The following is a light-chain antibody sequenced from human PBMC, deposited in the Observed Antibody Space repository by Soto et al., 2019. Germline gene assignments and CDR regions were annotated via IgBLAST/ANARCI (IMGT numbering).Light chain of an antibody. J-gene: IGLJ3*02. CDR1: SSNTGAGYD. Sequence: QSVLTQPPSVSGAPGQRVTISCTGSSSNTGAGYDVHWYQQLPGTAPKLLIHGDSNRPSGVPDRFSGSKSGTSASLAITGLQAEDEADYYCQSYDSSLSVWVFGGGTKLTVL. CDR2: GDS. CDR3: QSYDSSLSVWV. V-gene: IGLV1-40*01.